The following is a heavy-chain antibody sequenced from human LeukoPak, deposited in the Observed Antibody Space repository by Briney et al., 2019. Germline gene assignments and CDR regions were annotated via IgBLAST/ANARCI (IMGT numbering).Heavy chain of an antibody. Sequence: GGSLRLSCAASGFNFGSYTMNWVRQAPGKGLEWVSVIYSGGSTYYADSVKGRFTISRDNSKNTLYLQMNSLRAEDTAVYYCAREDSSSWPYYFDYWGQGTLVTVSS. J-gene: IGHJ4*02. CDR3: AREDSSSWPYYFDY. CDR2: IYSGGST. CDR1: GFNFGSYT. D-gene: IGHD6-13*01. V-gene: IGHV3-53*01.